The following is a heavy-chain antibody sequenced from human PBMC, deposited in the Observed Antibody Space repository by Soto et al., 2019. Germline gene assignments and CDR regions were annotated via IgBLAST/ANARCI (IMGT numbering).Heavy chain of an antibody. CDR1: GFTFSSYA. V-gene: IGHV3-30-3*01. J-gene: IGHJ6*02. CDR2: ISYDGSNK. Sequence: GGSLRLSCAASGFTFSSYAMHWVRQAPGKGLEWVAVISYDGSNKYYADSVKGRFTISRDNSKNTLYLQMNSLRAEDTAVYYCASQGYSNYDGMDVWGQGTTVTVSS. CDR3: ASQGYSNYDGMDV. D-gene: IGHD4-4*01.